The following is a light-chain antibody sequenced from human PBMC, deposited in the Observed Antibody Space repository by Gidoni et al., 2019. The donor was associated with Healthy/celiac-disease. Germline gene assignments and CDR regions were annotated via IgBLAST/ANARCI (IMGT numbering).Light chain of an antibody. Sequence: IHMTHSPSSVSASVGDRVTITCRASQDISGWLAWYQQKPGKAHKLLIYAASSLQSGVPSRFSGSGSGTDFTLTISSLQPEEFATYYCQQANSFPLTFGQGTKLEIK. CDR2: AAS. CDR1: QDISGW. V-gene: IGKV1D-12*01. CDR3: QQANSFPLT. J-gene: IGKJ2*01.